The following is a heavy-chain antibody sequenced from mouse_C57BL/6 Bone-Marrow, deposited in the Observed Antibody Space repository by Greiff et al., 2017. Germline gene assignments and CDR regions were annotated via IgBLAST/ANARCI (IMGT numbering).Heavy chain of an antibody. V-gene: IGHV5-9*01. CDR2: ISGGGGNT. CDR3: ARGFYYCSSPYFDY. Sequence: EVMLVESGGGLVKPGGSMKLSCAASGFTFSSYSMSWVRQTPGKRLEWVATISGGGGNTYYTDSVKGRFTISRDNAKNTLYLQMSSLSSEDTSLSSCARGFYYCSSPYFDYWGQGTTLTVSS. CDR1: GFTFSSYS. D-gene: IGHD1-1*01. J-gene: IGHJ2*01.